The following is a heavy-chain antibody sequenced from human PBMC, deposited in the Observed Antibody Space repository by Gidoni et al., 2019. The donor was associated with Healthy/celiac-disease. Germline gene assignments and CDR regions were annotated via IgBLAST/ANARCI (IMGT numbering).Heavy chain of an antibody. V-gene: IGHV4-39*01. CDR1: GGSISSSSYY. Sequence: QLQLQESGPGLVKPSETLSLTCTVSGGSISSSSYYWGWLRQPPGKGLEWIGSIYYSGSTYYNPSLKSRVTISVDTSKNQFSLKLSSVTAADTAVYYCARGYSYVQGFDYWGQGTLVTVSS. CDR2: IYYSGST. CDR3: ARGYSYVQGFDY. J-gene: IGHJ4*02. D-gene: IGHD5-18*01.